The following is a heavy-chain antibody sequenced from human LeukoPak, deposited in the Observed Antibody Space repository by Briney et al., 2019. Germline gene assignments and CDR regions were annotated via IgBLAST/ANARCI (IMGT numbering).Heavy chain of an antibody. V-gene: IGHV4-59*01. CDR2: IYYSGST. J-gene: IGHJ4*02. CDR3: AREYSAFDY. CDR1: GGSIDSYY. D-gene: IGHD5-12*01. Sequence: SETLSLTCTVSGGSIDSYYWSWIRQPPGKGLEWIGYIYYSGSTNYNPSLQSRVTISVDTSKNQFSLNLNSVTAADTAVYYCAREYSAFDYWGQGTLVTVSS.